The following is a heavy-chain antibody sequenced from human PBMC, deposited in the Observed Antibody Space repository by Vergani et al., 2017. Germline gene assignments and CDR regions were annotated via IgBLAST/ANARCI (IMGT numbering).Heavy chain of an antibody. CDR3: AKGGAVAAYTFDF. CDR1: GITFWKFG. V-gene: IGHV3-9*01. Sequence: EVDLVESGEDLAQPGGSLRLSCEASGITFWKFGMHWVRQGPGKGLEWVSGISWNSGAVDYAASVRGRFTISRDNAKNSLFLEMNSLRAEDTALYYCAKGGAVAAYTFDFWGQGTLVTVSS. J-gene: IGHJ4*02. CDR2: ISWNSGAV. D-gene: IGHD6-19*01.